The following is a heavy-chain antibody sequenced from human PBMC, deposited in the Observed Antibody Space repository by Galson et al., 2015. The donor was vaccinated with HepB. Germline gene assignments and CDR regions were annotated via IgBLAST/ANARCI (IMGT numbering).Heavy chain of an antibody. V-gene: IGHV3-9*01. CDR2: ISWNSGSI. D-gene: IGHD3-22*01. J-gene: IGHJ4*02. Sequence: SLRLSCAASGFTFDDYAMHWVRQAPGKGLEWVSGISWNSGSIGYADSVKGRFTISRDNAKNSLYLQMNSLRAEDTALYYCALSGYYLHPDYWGQGTLVTVSS. CDR3: ALSGYYLHPDY. CDR1: GFTFDDYA.